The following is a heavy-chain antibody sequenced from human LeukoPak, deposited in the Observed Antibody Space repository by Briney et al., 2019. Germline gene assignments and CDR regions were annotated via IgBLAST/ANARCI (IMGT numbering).Heavy chain of an antibody. Sequence: ASVKVSCKASGYTFTSHGISWVRQAPGQGLEWMGWISVYNGNTNYAQKLQDRVTMTTDTSTSTAYMELRSLRSDDTAVYYCARDRYYGSGSYYNHFDYWGQGTLVTVSS. V-gene: IGHV1-18*01. J-gene: IGHJ4*02. CDR3: ARDRYYGSGSYYNHFDY. CDR1: GYTFTSHG. CDR2: ISVYNGNT. D-gene: IGHD3-10*01.